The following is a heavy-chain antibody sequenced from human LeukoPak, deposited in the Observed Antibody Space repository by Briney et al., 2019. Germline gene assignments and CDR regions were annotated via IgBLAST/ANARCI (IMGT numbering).Heavy chain of an antibody. Sequence: SETLSLTCAVSGGSISSGGYYWSWIRQPPGKGLEWIGYIYYSGSTNYNPSLKSRVTISVDTSKNQFSLKLSSVTAADTAVYYCASTSPYYYDSSGYPDAFDIWGQGTMVTVSS. V-gene: IGHV4-61*08. CDR1: GGSISSGGYY. D-gene: IGHD3-22*01. CDR3: ASTSPYYYDSSGYPDAFDI. CDR2: IYYSGST. J-gene: IGHJ3*02.